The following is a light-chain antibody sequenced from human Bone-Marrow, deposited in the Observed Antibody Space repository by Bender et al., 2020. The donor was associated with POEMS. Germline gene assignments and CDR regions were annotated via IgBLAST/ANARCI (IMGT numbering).Light chain of an antibody. CDR1: SSDVGGYNL. CDR3: SSYTAGSKV. Sequence: QSDLTQPASVSGSPGQSITISCTGTSSDVGGYNLVSWYQQHPGKAPKLMIYEVTNRPSGASNRFSGSKSGNTASLTISGLQAEDEADYYCSSYTAGSKVFGTGTKVTVV. CDR2: EVT. J-gene: IGLJ1*01. V-gene: IGLV2-14*02.